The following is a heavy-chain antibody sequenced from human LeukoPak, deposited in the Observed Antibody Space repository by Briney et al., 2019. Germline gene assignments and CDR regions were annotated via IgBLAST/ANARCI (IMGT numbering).Heavy chain of an antibody. Sequence: GGSLRLSCAASGFTFSSYAMHWVRQAPGKGLEWVAVISYDGSNKYYADSVKGRFTISRDNSKNTLYLQMNSLRAEDTAVYYCARDLWSSGYHIDYWGQGTLVTASS. D-gene: IGHD3-22*01. CDR3: ARDLWSSGYHIDY. V-gene: IGHV3-30-3*01. J-gene: IGHJ4*02. CDR2: ISYDGSNK. CDR1: GFTFSSYA.